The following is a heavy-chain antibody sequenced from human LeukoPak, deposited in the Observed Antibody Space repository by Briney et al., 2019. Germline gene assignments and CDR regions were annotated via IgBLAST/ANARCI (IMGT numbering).Heavy chain of an antibody. J-gene: IGHJ4*02. CDR1: GGSFSGYY. D-gene: IGHD3-10*01. CDR2: INHSGST. CDR3: ARHPRSGTLPGY. V-gene: IGHV4-34*01. Sequence: SETLSLTCAVYGGSFSGYYWSWIRQPPGKGLEWIGEINHSGSTNYNPSLKSRVTISVDTSKNQFSLKLSSVTAADTAVYYCARHPRSGTLPGYWGQGTLVTASS.